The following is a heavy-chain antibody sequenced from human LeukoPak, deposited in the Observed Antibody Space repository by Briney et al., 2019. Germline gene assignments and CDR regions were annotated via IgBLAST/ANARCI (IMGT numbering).Heavy chain of an antibody. CDR1: GGSISSYY. CDR3: ARVRAARIAARPENAFDY. Sequence: SETLSLTCTVSGGSISSYYWSWIRQPPGKGLEWIGYIYYSGSTNYNPSLKSRVTISVDTSKNQFSLKLSSVTAADTAVYYCARVRAARIAARPENAFDYWGQGTLVTVSS. J-gene: IGHJ4*02. D-gene: IGHD6-6*01. V-gene: IGHV4-59*12. CDR2: IYYSGST.